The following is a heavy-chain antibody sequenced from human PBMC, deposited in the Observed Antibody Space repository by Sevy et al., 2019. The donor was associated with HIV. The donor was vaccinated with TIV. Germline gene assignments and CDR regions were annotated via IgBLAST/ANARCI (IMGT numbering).Heavy chain of an antibody. CDR3: AKTLVGAPTGGFQH. V-gene: IGHV3-23*01. J-gene: IGHJ1*01. D-gene: IGHD1-26*01. CDR2: ISGSGGST. Sequence: GGSLRLSCAASGFTFSSYAMSWVRRAPGKGLEWVSAISGSGGSTYYADSVKGRFTISRDNSKNTLYLQMNSLRAEDTAVYYCAKTLVGAPTGGFQHWGQGTLVTVSS. CDR1: GFTFSSYA.